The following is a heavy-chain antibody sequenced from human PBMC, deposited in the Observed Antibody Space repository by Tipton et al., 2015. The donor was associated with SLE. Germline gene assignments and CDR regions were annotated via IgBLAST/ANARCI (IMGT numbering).Heavy chain of an antibody. CDR2: IYYSGST. CDR3: ARATYSYGYSPDY. D-gene: IGHD5-18*01. CDR1: GGAFSGYY. J-gene: IGHJ4*02. Sequence: TLSLTCAVYGGAFSGYYWSWIRQPPGKGLEWIGSIYYSGSTYYNPSLKSRVTISVDTSKNQFSLKLSSVTAADTAVYYCARATYSYGYSPDYWGQGTLVTVSS. V-gene: IGHV4-34*01.